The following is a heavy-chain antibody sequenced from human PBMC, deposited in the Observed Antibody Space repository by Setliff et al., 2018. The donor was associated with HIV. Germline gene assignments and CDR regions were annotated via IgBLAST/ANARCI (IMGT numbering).Heavy chain of an antibody. CDR3: ASHPPWLDRAEYFQH. J-gene: IGHJ1*01. Sequence: GASVKVSCKASGYTFTSYDISWVRQAPGQGLEWMGWISAYNGNTNYAQKLQGRVTMTTDTSTSTAYMELRSLRSDDTAVYYCASHPPWLDRAEYFQHWGQGTQVTVSS. CDR2: ISAYNGNT. D-gene: IGHD6-19*01. CDR1: GYTFTSYD. V-gene: IGHV1-18*01.